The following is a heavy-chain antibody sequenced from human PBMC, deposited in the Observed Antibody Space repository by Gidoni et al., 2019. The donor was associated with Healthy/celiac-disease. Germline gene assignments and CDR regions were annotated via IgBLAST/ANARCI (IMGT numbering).Heavy chain of an antibody. CDR3: ASTGIAVAGIDY. Sequence: QVQLVQSGAEVKKPGASVKVSCKASGYTFTSYAMHWVRQAPGQRLEWMGWINAGNGNTKYSQKFQGRVTITSDTSASTAYMEPSSLRSEDTAVYYCASTGIAVAGIDYWGQGTLVTVSS. J-gene: IGHJ4*02. CDR1: GYTFTSYA. CDR2: INAGNGNT. V-gene: IGHV1-3*01. D-gene: IGHD6-19*01.